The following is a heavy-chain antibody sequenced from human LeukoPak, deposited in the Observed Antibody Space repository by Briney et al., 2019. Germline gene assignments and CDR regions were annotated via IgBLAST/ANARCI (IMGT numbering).Heavy chain of an antibody. CDR2: ISYDESNK. J-gene: IGHJ6*02. CDR1: GFTFSTYG. D-gene: IGHD1-1*01. CDR3: ARTGTTYYYYYGMDV. V-gene: IGHV3-30*03. Sequence: PGGSLRLSCAASGFTFSTYGMHWVRQAPGKGLEWVAVISYDESNKYYADSVKGRFTISRDNAKNSLYLQMNSLRAEDTAVYYCARTGTTYYYYYGMDVWGQGTTVTVSS.